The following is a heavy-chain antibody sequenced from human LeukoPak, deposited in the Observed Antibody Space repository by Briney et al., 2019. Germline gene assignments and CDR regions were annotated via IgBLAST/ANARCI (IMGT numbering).Heavy chain of an antibody. CDR3: AKYAPPTTALTRFFDD. Sequence: GGSLRLSCAASGFSFNNYAMVWVRQTPGKGLEWVSVISAGNGIVYADSVKGRFSISRDSSKNTLNLQMYSLRVEDTAVYYCAKYAPPTTALTRFFDDWGQGTLVTVSS. D-gene: IGHD4-17*01. CDR1: GFSFNNYA. CDR2: ISAGNGI. J-gene: IGHJ4*02. V-gene: IGHV3-23*01.